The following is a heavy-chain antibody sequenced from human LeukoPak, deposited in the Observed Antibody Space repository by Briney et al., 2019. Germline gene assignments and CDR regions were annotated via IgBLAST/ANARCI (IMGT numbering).Heavy chain of an antibody. J-gene: IGHJ3*02. CDR2: IYHSGST. V-gene: IGHV4-30-2*01. CDR1: GGSISSGGYY. D-gene: IGHD3-3*01. Sequence: SETLSLTCTVSGGSISSGGYYWSWIRQPPGKGLEWIGYIYHSGSTYYNPSLKSRVTISVDRSKNQFSLKLSSVTAADTAVYYCARDLDQTYYDFWGGGFGAFDIWGQGTMVTVSS. CDR3: ARDLDQTYYDFWGGGFGAFDI.